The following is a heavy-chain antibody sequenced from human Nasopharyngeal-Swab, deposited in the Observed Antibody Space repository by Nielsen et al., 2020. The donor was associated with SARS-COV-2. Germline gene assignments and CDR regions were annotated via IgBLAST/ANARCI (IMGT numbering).Heavy chain of an antibody. CDR2: IIPILGIA. J-gene: IGHJ4*02. CDR1: GGTFSSYA. V-gene: IGHV1-69*04. D-gene: IGHD2-15*01. Sequence: VSCKASGGTFSSYAISWVRQAPGQGLEWMGRIIPILGIANYAQKFQGRVTITADKSTSTAYMELSSLRSEDTAVYYCARVKPTDCSGGSCYSLPLGYWGQGTLVTVSS. CDR3: ARVKPTDCSGGSCYSLPLGY.